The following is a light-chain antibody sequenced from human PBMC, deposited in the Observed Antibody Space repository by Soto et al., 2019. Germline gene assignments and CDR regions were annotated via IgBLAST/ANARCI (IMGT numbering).Light chain of an antibody. CDR3: SSYTSSSTLPYV. V-gene: IGLV2-14*01. Sequence: SALIQPPSVSGSPGQSVTISCTGTSSDVGSYDYVSWYQQHPGTVPKLMIYDVSNRPSGVSNRFSGSKSGNTASLTISGLQAEDEADYYCSSYTSSSTLPYVFGTGTKVAVL. J-gene: IGLJ1*01. CDR2: DVS. CDR1: SSDVGSYDY.